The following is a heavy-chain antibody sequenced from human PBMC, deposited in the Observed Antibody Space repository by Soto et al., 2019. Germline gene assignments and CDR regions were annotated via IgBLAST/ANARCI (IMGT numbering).Heavy chain of an antibody. Sequence: SETLSLTCTVSGGSISSYYWSWIRQPPGKGLEWIGYIYYSGSTNYNPSLKSRVTISVDTSKNQFSLKLSSVTAADTAVYYCARVTQWLVTYYYYYGMDGWGQGTTVTVSS. V-gene: IGHV4-59*01. J-gene: IGHJ6*02. CDR1: GGSISSYY. CDR3: ARVTQWLVTYYYYYGMDG. D-gene: IGHD6-19*01. CDR2: IYYSGST.